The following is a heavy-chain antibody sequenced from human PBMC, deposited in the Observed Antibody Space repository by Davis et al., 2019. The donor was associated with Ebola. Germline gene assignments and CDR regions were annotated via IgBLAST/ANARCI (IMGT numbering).Heavy chain of an antibody. CDR3: ARDQAAAGTGVYYYYYYGMDV. Sequence: GESLKTPCAASGFTFSSYSMNWVRQAPGKGLEWVSYISSSSSTIYYADSVKGRFTISRDNAKNSLYLQMNSLRDEDTAVYYCARDQAAAGTGVYYYYYYGMDVWGQGTTVTVSS. J-gene: IGHJ6*02. V-gene: IGHV3-48*02. D-gene: IGHD6-13*01. CDR1: GFTFSSYS. CDR2: ISSSSSTI.